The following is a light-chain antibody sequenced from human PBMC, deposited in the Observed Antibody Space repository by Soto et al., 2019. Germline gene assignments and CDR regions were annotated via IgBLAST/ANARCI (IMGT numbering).Light chain of an antibody. CDR2: DAS. V-gene: IGKV3D-20*01. J-gene: IGKJ2*01. CDR1: QTVSSNY. Sequence: PGARATLSCGASQTVSSNYLAWYQQKPGLAPRLLIYDASNRATGIPDRFSGGGSGTDFTLTISRLEPEDFGMYYCQHYDSPPYTFGQGTKLEIK. CDR3: QHYDSPPYT.